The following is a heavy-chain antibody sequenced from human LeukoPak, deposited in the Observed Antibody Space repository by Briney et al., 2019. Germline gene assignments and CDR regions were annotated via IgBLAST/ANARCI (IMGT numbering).Heavy chain of an antibody. D-gene: IGHD3-3*01. CDR3: ARDERFLEWLSSGIDY. Sequence: GASVKVSCKASGGTFRRFAMSWARQAPGQGLEWMGGIIPIFGTANYAQKFQGRVTITADESTSTAYMELSSLISEDTAVYYCARDERFLEWLSSGIDYWGQGTLVTVSS. V-gene: IGHV1-69*13. J-gene: IGHJ4*02. CDR1: GGTFRRFA. CDR2: IIPIFGTA.